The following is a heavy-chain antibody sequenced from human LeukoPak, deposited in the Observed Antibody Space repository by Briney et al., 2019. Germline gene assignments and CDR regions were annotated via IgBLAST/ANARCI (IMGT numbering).Heavy chain of an antibody. CDR1: GYTFTGYY. V-gene: IGHV1-2*02. D-gene: IGHD6-19*01. CDR2: INPNSGGT. Sequence: ASVKVSCKASGYTFTGYYMLWVRQAPGQGLEWMGWINPNSGGTNYAQKFQGRVTMTRDTSISTAYMELSRLRSDDTAVYYCARVRSGWYLDWGQGTLVTVSS. J-gene: IGHJ4*02. CDR3: ARVRSGWYLD.